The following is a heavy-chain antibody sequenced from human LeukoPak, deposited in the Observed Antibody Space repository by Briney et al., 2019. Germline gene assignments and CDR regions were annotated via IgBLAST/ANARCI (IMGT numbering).Heavy chain of an antibody. CDR3: ARIKFWNGHYDY. Sequence: PSETLSLTCSVSGGSINNADYYWNWIRQRPGKGLEWIGYVYYSGNTYYNPSLKSRATISIDTSKNHFSLTLTSVTAADTAVYYCARIKFWNGHYDYWGQGTLVTVFS. J-gene: IGHJ4*02. CDR2: VYYSGNT. D-gene: IGHD3-3*01. CDR1: GGSINNADYY. V-gene: IGHV4-31*03.